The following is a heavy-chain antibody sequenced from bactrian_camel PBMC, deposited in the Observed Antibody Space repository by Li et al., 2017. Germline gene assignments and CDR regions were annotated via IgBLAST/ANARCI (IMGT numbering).Heavy chain of an antibody. V-gene: IGHV3S54*01. CDR1: GSVYSDNC. CDR3: AARGPYCYTKLSVADFTY. J-gene: IGHJ6*01. Sequence: HVQLVESGGGSVQAGGSLTLSCTTPGSVYSDNCFGWFCQTPGSSREGVAVVYTGDGITDISNSVKGRFSISQDNVKNMVSLEMHNLSPEDTAMYYCAARGPYCYTKLSVADFTYWGQGTQVTVS. CDR2: VYTGDGIT. D-gene: IGHD2*01.